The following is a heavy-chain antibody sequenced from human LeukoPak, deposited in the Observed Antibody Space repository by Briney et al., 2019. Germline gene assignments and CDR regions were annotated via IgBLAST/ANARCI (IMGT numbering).Heavy chain of an antibody. V-gene: IGHV4-34*01. CDR2: INHSGST. Sequence: SETLSLTCAVYGGSFSGYYWSWIRQPPGKGLEWIGEINHSGSTNYNPSLKSRVTISVDTSKNQFSLKLSSVTAADTAVYYCARGWSSYYYGMDVWGQGTTVTVSS. CDR3: ARGWSSYYYGMDV. J-gene: IGHJ6*02. D-gene: IGHD1-1*01. CDR1: GGSFSGYY.